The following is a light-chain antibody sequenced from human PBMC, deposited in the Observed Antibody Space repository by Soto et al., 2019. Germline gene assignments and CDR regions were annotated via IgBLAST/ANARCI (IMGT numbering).Light chain of an antibody. CDR1: QSIGDS. Sequence: DIQMNHSPSTVSASVGDRVTITCRASQSIGDSLAWYQQKPGKAPYLLISDVSSLERGVPSRFSGSGSGTEFTLTISSMQPDDFATFYCQQYNVYFRTFGHVANVDIK. CDR2: DVS. V-gene: IGKV1-5*01. CDR3: QQYNVYFRT. J-gene: IGKJ1*01.